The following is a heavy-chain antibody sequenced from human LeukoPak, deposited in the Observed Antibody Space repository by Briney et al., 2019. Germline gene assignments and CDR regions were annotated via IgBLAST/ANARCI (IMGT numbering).Heavy chain of an antibody. CDR1: GGSISSYY. CDR2: IYYSGST. V-gene: IGHV4-59*08. Sequence: SETLSLTCTVSGGSISSYYWSWIRQPPGKGLEWIGYIYYSGSTYYNPSLKSRVTISVDTSKNQFSLKLSSVTAADTAVYYCARGENYYGSGSQRPVKYYYYMDVWGKGTTVTISS. CDR3: ARGENYYGSGSQRPVKYYYYMDV. D-gene: IGHD3-10*01. J-gene: IGHJ6*03.